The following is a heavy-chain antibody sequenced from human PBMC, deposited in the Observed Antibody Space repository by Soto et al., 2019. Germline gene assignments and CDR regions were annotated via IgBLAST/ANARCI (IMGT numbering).Heavy chain of an antibody. CDR1: GGTFSSYA. Sequence: SLQVSCKASGGTFSSYAISWVRQAPGQGLEWMGGIIPIFGTENYAQKFQGRVTITADESTSTAYMELSSLRSEDTAGYYCARGGARHAFDIWGQGKMVNVS. D-gene: IGHD3-16*01. CDR2: IIPIFGTE. J-gene: IGHJ3*02. V-gene: IGHV1-69*13. CDR3: ARGGARHAFDI.